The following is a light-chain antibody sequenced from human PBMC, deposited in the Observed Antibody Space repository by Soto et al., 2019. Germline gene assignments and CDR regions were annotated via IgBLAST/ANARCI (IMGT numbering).Light chain of an antibody. CDR1: SSNIGSNF. Sequence: QFVLTQPPSASGTPGQRVTISCSGSSSNIGSNFVYWYQQLPGTAPKLLIHSNNQRPSGVPDRFSGSKSGTSASLAISGLRSEDEADYYCAAWDDSLRGVVFGGGTQLTVL. J-gene: IGLJ2*01. CDR3: AAWDDSLRGVV. CDR2: SNN. V-gene: IGLV1-47*02.